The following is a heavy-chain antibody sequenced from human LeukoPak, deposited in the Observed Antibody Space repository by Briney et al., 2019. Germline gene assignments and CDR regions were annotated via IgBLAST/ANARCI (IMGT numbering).Heavy chain of an antibody. J-gene: IGHJ4*02. CDR1: GGSFSGYY. CDR2: IYHSGST. V-gene: IGHV4-34*01. Sequence: SETLSLTCDVYGGSFSGYYWSWIRQPPGKGLEWIGSIYHSGSTYYNPSLKSRLTISADTSKNQFSLRLSSVTAADTAVYYCVRVDNGGNYFDYWGQGTLVTVSS. CDR3: VRVDNGGNYFDY. D-gene: IGHD4-23*01.